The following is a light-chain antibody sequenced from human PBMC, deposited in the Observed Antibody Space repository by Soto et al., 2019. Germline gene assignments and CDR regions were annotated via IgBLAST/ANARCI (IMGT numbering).Light chain of an antibody. V-gene: IGKV3-15*01. Sequence: VLMQSPATLSVSPGGRATPSCGACQSISATLAWYQQKPGQAPRLLIHGASTRATGFPARFSGSGSGTDFTLTISSLQSEDFAVYYCQQYNNWPWTFGQGTKVDIK. CDR2: GAS. CDR3: QQYNNWPWT. CDR1: QSISAT. J-gene: IGKJ1*01.